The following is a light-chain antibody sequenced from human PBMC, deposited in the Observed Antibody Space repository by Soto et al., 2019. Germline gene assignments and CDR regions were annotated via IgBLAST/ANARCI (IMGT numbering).Light chain of an antibody. Sequence: EILMTHSPATLSVSPWERATLSCRASQSVDSNLAWYQQKPGQAPRLLIYAVSTRPTGIPARFSGSGSGTDFTLTINSLQSEDFAVYYCQHYNNWPPTWTFGQGTKVDIK. J-gene: IGKJ1*01. CDR1: QSVDSN. V-gene: IGKV3-15*01. CDR3: QHYNNWPPTWT. CDR2: AVS.